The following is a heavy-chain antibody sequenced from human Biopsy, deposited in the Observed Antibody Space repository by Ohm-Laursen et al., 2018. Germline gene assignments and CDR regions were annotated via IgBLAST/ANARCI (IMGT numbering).Heavy chain of an antibody. V-gene: IGHV3-9*01. Sequence: SLRLSCSASGFTFEDYAMHWVRQAPGKGLEWVSSINRNNGNVGYADSVKGRFTISRGNAKNSLYLQMNNLRTEDTALYYCAKDNLPPARGPLNYYFYGMDVWGQGTTVTVS. J-gene: IGHJ6*02. D-gene: IGHD3-16*02. CDR1: GFTFEDYA. CDR3: AKDNLPPARGPLNYYFYGMDV. CDR2: INRNNGNV.